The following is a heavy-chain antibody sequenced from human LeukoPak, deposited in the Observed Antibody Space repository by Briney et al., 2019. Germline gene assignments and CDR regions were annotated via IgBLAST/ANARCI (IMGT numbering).Heavy chain of an antibody. D-gene: IGHD2-2*01. J-gene: IGHJ4*02. Sequence: PSETLSLTCTVSGGSISSGDYYWSWIRQPAGKGLEWIGRIYTSGDTNYNASLRSRVTISVDTSKNQFSLELSSVTAADTAVYYCARTQYCSRTSCYRGDFDYWGQGTLVTVSS. CDR2: IYTSGDT. CDR1: GGSISSGDYY. V-gene: IGHV4-61*02. CDR3: ARTQYCSRTSCYRGDFDY.